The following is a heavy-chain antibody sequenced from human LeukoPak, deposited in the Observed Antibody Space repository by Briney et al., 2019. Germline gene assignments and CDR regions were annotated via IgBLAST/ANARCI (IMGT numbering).Heavy chain of an antibody. Sequence: PGGSLRLSCAASGFTVSSNYMSWVRQAPGKGLEWVSVIYSGGSTYYADSVKGRFTISTDNSRNTLYPQMNSLRAEDTAVYYCARDGYSSGYFDFWGQGTLVTVSS. CDR2: IYSGGST. CDR1: GFTVSSNY. D-gene: IGHD3-22*01. J-gene: IGHJ4*02. V-gene: IGHV3-53*01. CDR3: ARDGYSSGYFDF.